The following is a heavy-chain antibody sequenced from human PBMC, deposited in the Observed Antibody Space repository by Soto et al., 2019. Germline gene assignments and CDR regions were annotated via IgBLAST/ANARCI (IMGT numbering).Heavy chain of an antibody. Sequence: CSASMSTPCCNPVCRLRHATRKGLEWVSSISGSGGSTYYADSVKGRLTISRDNSKNTLYLQINSLRAEDPSVYYYFNDTATSVMYNPTLGDCLTISAGM. D-gene: IGHD1-20*01. CDR1: MSTPCCNP. V-gene: IGHV3-23*01. CDR2: ISGSGGST. CDR3: FNDTATSVMYNPTLGDCLTISAGM. J-gene: IGHJ6*01.